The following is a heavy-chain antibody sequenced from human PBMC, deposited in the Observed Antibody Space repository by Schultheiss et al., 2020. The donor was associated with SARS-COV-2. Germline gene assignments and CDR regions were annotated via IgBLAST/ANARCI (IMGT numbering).Heavy chain of an antibody. CDR2: MSHDGNNQ. CDR3: AKVGAAQLGTKRTRNDY. CDR1: GFSFSNYG. J-gene: IGHJ4*02. Sequence: GGSLRLSCAASGFSFSNYGMHWVRQAPGKGLEWVSVMSHDGNNQYYADSVKGRFTVSRDTSKNTLYLQMNTLRVEDTAVYYCAKVGAAQLGTKRTRNDYWGQGTLVTVSS. V-gene: IGHV3-30*18. D-gene: IGHD1-26*01.